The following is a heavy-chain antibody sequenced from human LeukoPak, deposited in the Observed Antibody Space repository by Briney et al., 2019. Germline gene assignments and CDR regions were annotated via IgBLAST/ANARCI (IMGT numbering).Heavy chain of an antibody. Sequence: SETLSLTCTVSGGSISSGDYYWSWIRQPPGKGLEWFGYIYYSGSTYYNPSLKSRVTISVDTSKNQFSLKLSSVTAADTAVYYCARDAMVRGVISMYYYYYGMDVWGQGTTVTVSS. CDR3: ARDAMVRGVISMYYYYYGMDV. CDR2: IYYSGST. CDR1: GGSISSGDYY. V-gene: IGHV4-30-4*01. D-gene: IGHD3-10*01. J-gene: IGHJ6*02.